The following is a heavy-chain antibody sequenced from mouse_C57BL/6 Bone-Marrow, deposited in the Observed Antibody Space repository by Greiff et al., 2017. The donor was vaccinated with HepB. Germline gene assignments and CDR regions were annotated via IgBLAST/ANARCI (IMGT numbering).Heavy chain of an antibody. V-gene: IGHV3-6*01. J-gene: IGHJ3*01. Sequence: EVKLMESGPGLVKPSQSLSLTCSVTGYSITSGYSWNWIRQFPGNKLEWMGYISYDGSNNYNPSLKNRISITRDTSKNQFFLKLNSVTTEDTATYYCAREGGGYRAWFAYWGQGTLVTVSA. CDR2: ISYDGSN. CDR3: AREGGGYRAWFAY. D-gene: IGHD2-2*01. CDR1: GYSITSGYS.